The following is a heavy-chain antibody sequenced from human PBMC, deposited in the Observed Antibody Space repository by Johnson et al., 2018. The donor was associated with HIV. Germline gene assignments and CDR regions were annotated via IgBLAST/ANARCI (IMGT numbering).Heavy chain of an antibody. D-gene: IGHD2-2*03. J-gene: IGHJ3*02. V-gene: IGHV3-72*01. CDR1: GFNFSDHY. CDR3: TRDAKLRPLDGPDDAFDI. CDR2: SRRKVNSYTT. Sequence: VQLVESGGGLVQPRGSLRLSCAASGFNFSDHYMDWVRQAPGRGLEWVGRSRRKVNSYTTEYAASVKGRFTISRDNSKNTLYLQMNSLRAEDTAVYYCTRDAKLRPLDGPDDAFDIWGQGTMVTVSS.